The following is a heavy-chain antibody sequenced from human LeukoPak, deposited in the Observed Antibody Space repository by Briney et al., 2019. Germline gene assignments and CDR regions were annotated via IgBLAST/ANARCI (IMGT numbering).Heavy chain of an antibody. J-gene: IGHJ4*02. CDR1: RAAGIKYN. Sequence: PSETLSHTSNGPRAAGIKYNWRWIRQPPGKGLEWIGYISHTGITNYNPSLESRVIISADTSRNQFSLKLTSMTAADTAVYYCARFRSDADHHDFWGQGTLVTVSS. CDR2: ISHTGIT. CDR3: ARFRSDADHHDF. V-gene: IGHV4-59*02. D-gene: IGHD1-14*01.